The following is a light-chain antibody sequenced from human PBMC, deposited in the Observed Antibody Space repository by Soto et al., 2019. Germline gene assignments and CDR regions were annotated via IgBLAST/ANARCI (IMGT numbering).Light chain of an antibody. CDR1: QSVSSN. CDR3: QQYGSSPWT. CDR2: GAS. J-gene: IGKJ1*01. Sequence: SAATLSVSPGARATLSCRASQSVSSNLAWYQQKPGQAPRLLIYGASNRATGIPGRFSGSGSGTDFTLTISRLEPEDFAVYYCQQYGSSPWTFGRGTKVDIK. V-gene: IGKV3-20*01.